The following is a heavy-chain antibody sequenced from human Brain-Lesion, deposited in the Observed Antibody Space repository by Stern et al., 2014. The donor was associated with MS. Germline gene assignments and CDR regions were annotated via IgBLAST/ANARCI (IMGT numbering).Heavy chain of an antibody. V-gene: IGHV5-51*03. Sequence: EVQLVESGAEVKKPGESLKISCEASGYLFDDYWIGWVRQMSGRGLELVAIIFPRDSNTRYSPSVQGQVTISADKSISTAFWQWSSRRAADPAMYSCARSPATPSGYDRFDYWGQGALVTVSS. D-gene: IGHD5-12*01. CDR1: GYLFDDYW. CDR2: IFPRDSNT. CDR3: ARSPATPSGYDRFDY. J-gene: IGHJ4*02.